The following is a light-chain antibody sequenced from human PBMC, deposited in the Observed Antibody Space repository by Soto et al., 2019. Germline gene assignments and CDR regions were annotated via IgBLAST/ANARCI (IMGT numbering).Light chain of an antibody. CDR3: QQRYSGWT. CDR1: QGVSNY. V-gene: IGKV3-11*01. Sequence: EFGLTQYPDTLSLSPGERATLSCRTSQGVSNYLAWYQQKPGQAPRLLIYDASNRATGIPARFSGSGSGTDFTLTISSLEPEDFAVYYCQQRYSGWTFGQGTKVHIK. CDR2: DAS. J-gene: IGKJ1*01.